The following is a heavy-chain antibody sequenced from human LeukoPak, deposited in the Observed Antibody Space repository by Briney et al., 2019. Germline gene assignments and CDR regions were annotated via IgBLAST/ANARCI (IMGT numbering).Heavy chain of an antibody. CDR2: IDSGGSNT. V-gene: IGHV3-74*01. D-gene: IGHD6-25*01. CDR3: VREGGDY. J-gene: IGHJ4*02. CDR1: GLTFSDDW. Sequence: GGSLRLSCAAYGLTFSDDWMHWVRQAPGKGLVWVSRIDSGGSNTAYADSVKGRFTVSRDNGKKMVLLEMNGLRAEDTAVYYCVREGGDYWGQGTLVAVSS.